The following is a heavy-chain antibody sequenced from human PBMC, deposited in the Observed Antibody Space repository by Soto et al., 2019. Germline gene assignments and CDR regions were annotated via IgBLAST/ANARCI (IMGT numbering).Heavy chain of an antibody. Sequence: ASVKVSCKASGYSFTSLDINWVRQTAGQGLEWMGWMQPSTGRTGYAQKFQGRVTMTRDTSINTAYMELTTLTSDDTTFYYCARGVSAGVDYWGQGTLVTVSS. CDR3: ARGVSAGVDY. CDR2: MQPSTGRT. D-gene: IGHD1-26*01. J-gene: IGHJ4*02. V-gene: IGHV1-8*01. CDR1: GYSFTSLD.